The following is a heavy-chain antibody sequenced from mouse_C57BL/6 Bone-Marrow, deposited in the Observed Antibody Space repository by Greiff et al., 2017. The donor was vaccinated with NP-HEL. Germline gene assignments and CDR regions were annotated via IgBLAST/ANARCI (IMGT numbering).Heavy chain of an antibody. D-gene: IGHD4-1*01. CDR2: IYPRSGNT. J-gene: IGHJ2*01. CDR1: GYTFTSYG. Sequence: VKLMESGAELARPGASVKLSCKASGYTFTSYGISWVKQRTGQGLEWIGEIYPRSGNTYYNEKFKGKATLTADKSSSTAYMELRSLTSEDSAVYFCARESLGPGFDYWGQGTTLTVSS. V-gene: IGHV1-81*01. CDR3: ARESLGPGFDY.